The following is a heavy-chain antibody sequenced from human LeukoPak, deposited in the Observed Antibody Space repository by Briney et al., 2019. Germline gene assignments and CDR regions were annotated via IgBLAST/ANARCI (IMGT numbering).Heavy chain of an antibody. CDR1: GFTFSSYS. D-gene: IGHD6-13*01. J-gene: IGHJ4*02. Sequence: AGGSLRLSCAASGFTFSSYSMNWVRQAPGKGLEWVSYISPSSGTMYYADSVEGRLTISRDNARSSLYLHMNSLRDEDTAVYYCARAAYSSSPDYWGQGTLVTVSS. V-gene: IGHV3-48*02. CDR2: ISPSSGTM. CDR3: ARAAYSSSPDY.